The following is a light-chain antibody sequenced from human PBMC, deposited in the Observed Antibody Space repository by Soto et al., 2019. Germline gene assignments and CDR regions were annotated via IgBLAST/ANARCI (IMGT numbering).Light chain of an antibody. J-gene: IGLJ2*01. CDR2: DNS. V-gene: IGLV1-40*01. CDR3: AAWDDTLNGPG. Sequence: QSLLTQPPSVSGAPGQRVTISCTGNSSNIGAGFDVHWYQQLPGTAPKLLIYDNSNRPSGVPDRFSGSKSGTSASLAITGLQAEDGTDYYCAAWDDTLNGPGFGGGTKVTVL. CDR1: SSNIGAGFD.